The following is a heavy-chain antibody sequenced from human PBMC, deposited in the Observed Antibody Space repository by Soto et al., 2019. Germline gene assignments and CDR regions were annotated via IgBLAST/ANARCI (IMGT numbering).Heavy chain of an antibody. D-gene: IGHD3-9*01. CDR3: ARMKVDSYQFYYAMDV. J-gene: IGHJ6*02. Sequence: DSGPTLVNPTETLTLTCTVSGFSLTTGKMGVSWIRQPPGKALEWLAHIFSDNERSYSTSLQGRLTISKDTSGSQVVLSMTNVDPVDTATYYCARMKVDSYQFYYAMDVGGQGTTVTVS. CDR2: IFSDNER. CDR1: GFSLTTGKMG. V-gene: IGHV2-26*01.